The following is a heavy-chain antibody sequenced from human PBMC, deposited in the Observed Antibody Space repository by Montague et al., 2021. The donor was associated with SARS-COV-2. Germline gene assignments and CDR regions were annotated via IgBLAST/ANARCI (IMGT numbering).Heavy chain of an antibody. Sequence: ETLSLTCTVAGGSISSYYWSWIRQPPGKGLEWIGYINYSGSTNXNPSLKSRVTISVDTSKNQFSLNLSSVTAADTAVYYCARNLVVHYWYGMDVWGQGTTVTVSS. CDR1: GGSISSYY. CDR3: ARNLVVHYWYGMDV. J-gene: IGHJ6*02. V-gene: IGHV4-59*01. CDR2: INYSGST. D-gene: IGHD2-15*01.